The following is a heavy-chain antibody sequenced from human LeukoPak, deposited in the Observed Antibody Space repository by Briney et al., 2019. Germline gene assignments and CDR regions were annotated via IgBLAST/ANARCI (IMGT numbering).Heavy chain of an antibody. CDR3: VRDRKYRIVGTTQHYFDF. CDR2: IKVDGSQK. Sequence: PGGSLRLSCAPSGFTFNNYYMSWVRQAPGKGLEWVASIKVDGSQKHYVDSVKGRFTISRDNAKNSLFLQMISLRAEDTALYYCVRDRKYRIVGTTQHYFDFWGQGTLVSVSS. J-gene: IGHJ4*02. V-gene: IGHV3-7*01. D-gene: IGHD1-26*01. CDR1: GFTFNNYY.